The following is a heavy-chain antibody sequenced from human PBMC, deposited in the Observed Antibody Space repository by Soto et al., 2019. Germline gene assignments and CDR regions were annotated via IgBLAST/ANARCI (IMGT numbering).Heavy chain of an antibody. CDR1: GSSLSTSGVG. Sequence: SGTSLVKPTQTLTLTCTFSGSSLSTSGVGVGWIRQPPGKALEWLALIYWNDDKRYSPSLKSRITLPQDTSKNQVVLTMTNMDPVDTATYYCAHSRVRGAYFDHWGQGILVTVSS. J-gene: IGHJ4*02. CDR2: IYWNDDK. CDR3: AHSRVRGAYFDH. V-gene: IGHV2-5*01. D-gene: IGHD3-10*01.